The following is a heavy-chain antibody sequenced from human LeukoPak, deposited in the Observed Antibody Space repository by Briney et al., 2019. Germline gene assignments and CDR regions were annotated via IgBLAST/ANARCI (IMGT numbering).Heavy chain of an antibody. D-gene: IGHD4-23*01. V-gene: IGHV3-21*01. CDR2: ISTSSSYI. J-gene: IGHJ4*02. CDR1: GFTFSSYS. Sequence: PGGSLRLSCAASGFTFSSYSMNWVRQAPGKGLEWVSFISTSSSYIYYADSVKGRFTISRDNAKNSLYLQMSSLRAEDTAVYYCARDYGGSSPFDYWGQGTLVTVSS. CDR3: ARDYGGSSPFDY.